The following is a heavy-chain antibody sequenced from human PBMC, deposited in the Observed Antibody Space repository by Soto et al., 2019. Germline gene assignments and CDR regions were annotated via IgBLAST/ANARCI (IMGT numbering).Heavy chain of an antibody. D-gene: IGHD2-15*01. CDR2: IKQDGSEK. CDR1: GFTFSSYW. J-gene: IGHJ3*02. V-gene: IGHV3-7*01. CDR3: ARDIPRPEVVAPRGFDI. Sequence: GGSLRLSCAASGFTFSSYWMSWVRQAPGKGLEWVANIKQDGSEKYYVDSVKGRFTIFRDNAKNSLYLQMNSLRAEDTAVYYCARDIPRPEVVAPRGFDIWGQGTMVTVSS.